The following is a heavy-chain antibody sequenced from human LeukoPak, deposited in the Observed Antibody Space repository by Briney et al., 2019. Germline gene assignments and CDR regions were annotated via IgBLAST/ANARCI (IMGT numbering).Heavy chain of an antibody. V-gene: IGHV3-23*01. J-gene: IGHJ4*02. CDR1: GFIFSSHG. Sequence: PGGSLRLSCAASGFIFSSHGMNWVRQAPGKGLEWVSGVSPSGDITYYADSVKGRFTISRDNSKNRVYLQMDSLRFEDAAVYYCAKSGLNRFDYWGQGTLVTVSS. D-gene: IGHD2-15*01. CDR2: VSPSGDIT. CDR3: AKSGLNRFDY.